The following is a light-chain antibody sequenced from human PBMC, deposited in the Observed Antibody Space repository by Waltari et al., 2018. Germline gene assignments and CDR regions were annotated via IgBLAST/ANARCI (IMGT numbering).Light chain of an antibody. CDR2: EVR. V-gene: IGLV2-18*01. CDR1: SSDVGSYNR. CDR3: SLYTSSSTFVV. Sequence: QSALTQPPSVSGSPGQSVTISCTGTSSDVGSYNRVSWYQQPPGTAPKLMIYEVRNRPSGVPDRFSGSKSGNTASLTLSGLQAEDEADYYCSLYTSSSTFVVFGGGTKLTVL. J-gene: IGLJ2*01.